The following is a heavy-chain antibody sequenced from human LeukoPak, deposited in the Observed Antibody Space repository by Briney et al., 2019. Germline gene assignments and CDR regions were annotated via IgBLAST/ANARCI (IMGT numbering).Heavy chain of an antibody. D-gene: IGHD5-18*01. CDR3: ARVLRAASWRSYDY. Sequence: SETLSLTCTVSGGSVSNSLYYWSWIRQPPGKGLEWIGYIYYNGDTNYSPSLKSRVIISIDTSSNQFSLRLNSMTAADTAVYYCARVLRAASWRSYDYWGQGSLVTVSS. CDR2: IYYNGDT. J-gene: IGHJ4*02. CDR1: GGSVSNSLYY. V-gene: IGHV4-61*01.